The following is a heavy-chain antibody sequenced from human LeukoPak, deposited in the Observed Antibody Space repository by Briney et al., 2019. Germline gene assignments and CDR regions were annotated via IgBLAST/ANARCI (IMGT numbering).Heavy chain of an antibody. D-gene: IGHD3-3*01. CDR3: ARGLTVSIGNDFPYYYYYMDV. J-gene: IGHJ6*03. Sequence: VASVKVSCKASGYTFTCYYIHWVRQAPGQGLEWMGWIRGDNGGTNFAQKFRGRVTMTRDTSTTTAYMELSRLRSDDTAVYYCARGLTVSIGNDFPYYYYYMDVWGKGTTVTVS. CDR1: GYTFTCYY. V-gene: IGHV1-2*02. CDR2: IRGDNGGT.